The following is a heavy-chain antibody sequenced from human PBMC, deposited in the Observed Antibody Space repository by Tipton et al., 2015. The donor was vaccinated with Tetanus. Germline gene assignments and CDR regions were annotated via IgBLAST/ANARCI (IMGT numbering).Heavy chain of an antibody. V-gene: IGHV3-33*01. D-gene: IGHD2-15*01. Sequence: SLRLSCAASGFIFSSYGIHWVRQAPGKGLEWVAVSWYDGTDKYYADSVKGRFTISRDNSKNTLYLQMNSLRAKDTAVYYCGREAGCSGGSFFSGDFDNWGQGTQVTVSS. CDR3: GREAGCSGGSFFSGDFDN. J-gene: IGHJ4*02. CDR2: SWYDGTDK. CDR1: GFIFSSYG.